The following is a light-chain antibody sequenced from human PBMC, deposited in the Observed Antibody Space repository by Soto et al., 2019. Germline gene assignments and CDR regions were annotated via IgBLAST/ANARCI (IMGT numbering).Light chain of an antibody. V-gene: IGKV3-15*01. CDR1: QSVSSN. Sequence: EIVMTQSPATLSVSPGERATLSCRASQSVSSNLAWYQQKPGQAPRLLIYGESTRATGIPARFSGSGSGTDFTLTISRLEPEDFAVYYCQQYGSSITFGQGTRLEI. CDR2: GES. CDR3: QQYGSSIT. J-gene: IGKJ5*01.